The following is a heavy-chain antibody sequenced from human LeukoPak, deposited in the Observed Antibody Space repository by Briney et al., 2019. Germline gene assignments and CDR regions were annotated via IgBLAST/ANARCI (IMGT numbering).Heavy chain of an antibody. CDR1: GFTFSSYSMN. V-gene: IGHV4-39*01. CDR2: IYYSGST. J-gene: IGHJ5*02. D-gene: IGHD2-15*01. Sequence: PGGSLRLSCGASGFTFSSYSMNWVRQPPGKGLEWIGSIYYSGSTYYNPSLKSRVTISVDTSKNQFSLKLSSVTAADTAVYYCARHVLLVRGGAPNWFDPWGQGTLVTVSS. CDR3: ARHVLLVRGGAPNWFDP.